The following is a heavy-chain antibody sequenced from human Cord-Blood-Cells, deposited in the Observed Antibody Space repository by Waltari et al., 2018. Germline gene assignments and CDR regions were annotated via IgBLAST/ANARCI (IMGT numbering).Heavy chain of an antibody. CDR1: GYTSTSSY. CDR2: INPSGGST. CDR3: ARFEPGIAAAGTTFDI. V-gene: IGHV1-46*01. Sequence: QVQLVQSGAAVKKPGASVKISCTASGYTSTSSYMHWLRQGPGQGLEWRGIINPSGGSTSYAQKCQGRVTMTRDTSTSTVYMELSSLRSEDTAVYYCARFEPGIAAAGTTFDIWGQGSMVTVSS. J-gene: IGHJ3*02. D-gene: IGHD6-13*01.